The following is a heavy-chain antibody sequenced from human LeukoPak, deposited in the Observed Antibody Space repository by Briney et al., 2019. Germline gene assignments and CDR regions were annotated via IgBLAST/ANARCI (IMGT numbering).Heavy chain of an antibody. J-gene: IGHJ3*02. D-gene: IGHD3-16*01. Sequence: SETLSLTCIVSGYSISSGYYWVWIRQPPGKGLDWIGSFYHSGSTYYNPSLKSRVTISVDTSKNQFSLKLSSVTAADTAVYYCARVVLYDYVWGSHMEAFDIWGQGTMVTVSS. CDR3: ARVVLYDYVWGSHMEAFDI. CDR2: FYHSGST. V-gene: IGHV4-38-2*02. CDR1: GYSISSGYY.